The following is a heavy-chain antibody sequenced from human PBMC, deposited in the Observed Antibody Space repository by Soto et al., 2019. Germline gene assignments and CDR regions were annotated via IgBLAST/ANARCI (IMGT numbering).Heavy chain of an antibody. D-gene: IGHD1-1*01. CDR1: GFTFSSYA. CDR2: ISGSGGST. J-gene: IGHJ6*02. CDR3: ARTTTNPCYYGMYV. Sequence: EVQLLESGGGLVQPGGSLRLSCAASGFTFSSYAMSWVRQAPGKGLEWVSGISGSGGSTYYADSVEGRFTIYRDNSKNTLYVQMNTLRAEDTAVFYCARTTTNPCYYGMYVRGQGNTVNVSS. V-gene: IGHV3-23*01.